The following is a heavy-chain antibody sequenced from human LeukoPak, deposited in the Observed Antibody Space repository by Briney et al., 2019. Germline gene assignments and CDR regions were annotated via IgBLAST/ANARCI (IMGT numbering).Heavy chain of an antibody. CDR1: GFTFSSYS. D-gene: IGHD5-18*01. CDR2: ISSSSSTI. Sequence: GGSLRLSCAASGFTFSSYSMNWVRQAPGKGLEWVSYISSSSSTIYYADSVKGRFTISRDNAKNSLYLQMNSLRAEDTAVYYCARDPQLYSYGEPKYFDYWGQGTLVTVSS. CDR3: ARDPQLYSYGEPKYFDY. J-gene: IGHJ4*02. V-gene: IGHV3-48*01.